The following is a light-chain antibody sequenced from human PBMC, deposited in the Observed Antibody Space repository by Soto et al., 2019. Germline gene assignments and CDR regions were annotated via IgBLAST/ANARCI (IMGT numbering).Light chain of an antibody. J-gene: IGKJ4*01. CDR3: QQYFSTPVLS. CDR1: QSVLYSSNNKNY. V-gene: IGKV4-1*01. Sequence: DIVMTQSPDSLAVSLGERATINCKSSQSVLYSSNNKNYLAWYQQKPGQPPKLLIYWASTRESGVPDRXIGNGSGTDFTLTISNLQAEDVAVYSCQQYFSTPVLSFGGGTKVEIK. CDR2: WAS.